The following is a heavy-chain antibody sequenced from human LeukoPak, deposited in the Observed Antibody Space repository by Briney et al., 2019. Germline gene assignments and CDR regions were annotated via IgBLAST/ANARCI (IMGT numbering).Heavy chain of an antibody. CDR3: AKDRGYSYGRVYYYYYMDV. V-gene: IGHV3-48*03. D-gene: IGHD5-18*01. CDR1: GFTFSSYE. Sequence: GGSLRLSCAASGFTFSSYEVNWVRQAPGKGLEWVSYISSSGSTIYYADSVKGRFTISRDNSKNTLYLQMNSLRAEDTAVYYCAKDRGYSYGRVYYYYYMDVWGKGTTVTVSS. CDR2: ISSSGSTI. J-gene: IGHJ6*03.